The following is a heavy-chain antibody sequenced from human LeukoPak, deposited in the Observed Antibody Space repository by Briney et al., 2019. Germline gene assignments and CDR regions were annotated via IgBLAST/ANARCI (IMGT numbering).Heavy chain of an antibody. D-gene: IGHD3-3*01. CDR1: GYTFTCYG. J-gene: IGHJ5*02. Sequence: ASVKVSCKASGYTFTCYGISWVRHAPGQGLEWMGWISAYNGNTNYAQKLQGRVTMTTDTSTSTAYMELRSLRSDDTAVYYCASVVGLEWPGGWFDPWGQGTLVTVSS. CDR3: ASVVGLEWPGGWFDP. CDR2: ISAYNGNT. V-gene: IGHV1-18*01.